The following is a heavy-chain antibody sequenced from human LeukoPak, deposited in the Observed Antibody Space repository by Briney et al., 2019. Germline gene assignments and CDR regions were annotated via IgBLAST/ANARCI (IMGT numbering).Heavy chain of an antibody. CDR1: DYPISSGYY. V-gene: IGHV4-38-2*02. Sequence: SETLSLTCTVSDYPISSGYYWGWIRQPPGKGLEWVGSIYHSGSTYYNPSLKSRVTISVDTSKNHFSLKLTSVAAADTAVYYCARGLNDSWTGENYWGQGTLVTVSS. J-gene: IGHJ4*02. D-gene: IGHD3-3*01. CDR2: IYHSGST. CDR3: ARGLNDSWTGENY.